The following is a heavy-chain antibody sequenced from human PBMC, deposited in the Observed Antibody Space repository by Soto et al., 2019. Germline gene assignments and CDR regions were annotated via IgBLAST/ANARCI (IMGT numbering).Heavy chain of an antibody. Sequence: ETLSLTCAVYGGSFSGYYWSWIRQPPGKGLEWIGEINHSGSTNYNPSLKSRVTISVDTSKNQFSLKLSSVTAADTAVYYCARGERYCSGGSCYSGYYYYMDVWGKGTTVTV. D-gene: IGHD2-15*01. V-gene: IGHV4-34*01. CDR2: INHSGST. CDR3: ARGERYCSGGSCYSGYYYYMDV. CDR1: GGSFSGYY. J-gene: IGHJ6*03.